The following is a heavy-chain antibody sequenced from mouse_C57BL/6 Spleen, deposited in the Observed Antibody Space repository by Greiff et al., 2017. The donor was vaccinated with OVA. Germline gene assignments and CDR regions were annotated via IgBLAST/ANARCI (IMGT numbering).Heavy chain of an antibody. Sequence: EVQVVESGGGLVKPGGSLKLSCAASGFTFSDYGMHWVRQAPEKGLEWVAYISSGSSTIYYADTVKGRFTISRDNAKNTLFLQMTSLRSEDTAMYYCAPLYGNYVGAMDYWGQGTSVTVSS. CDR1: GFTFSDYG. V-gene: IGHV5-17*01. CDR3: APLYGNYVGAMDY. D-gene: IGHD2-1*01. CDR2: ISSGSSTI. J-gene: IGHJ4*01.